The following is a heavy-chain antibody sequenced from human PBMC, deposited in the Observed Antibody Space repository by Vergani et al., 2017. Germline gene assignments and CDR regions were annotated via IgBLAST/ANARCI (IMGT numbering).Heavy chain of an antibody. V-gene: IGHV3-23*01. CDR2: ITGSGGST. CDR1: GFTFSSSV. CDR3: AKGITMVRGLINYYYYGLDV. D-gene: IGHD3-10*01. J-gene: IGHJ6*02. Sequence: EVQLLESGGGLVQPGGSLRLSCAASGFTFSSSVMSWVRQAPGKGLEWVSAITGSGGSTYYADSVRGRFTISRDNSKNTLYLQMNSVRDEDTAVYYCAKGITMVRGLINYYYYGLDVWGQGP.